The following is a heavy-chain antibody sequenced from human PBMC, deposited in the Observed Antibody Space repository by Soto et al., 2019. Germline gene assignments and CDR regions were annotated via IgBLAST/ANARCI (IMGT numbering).Heavy chain of an antibody. V-gene: IGHV2-70*01. CDR3: ARGLVVVAAPTTIFDY. CDR1: GFSLSTSGMC. J-gene: IGHJ4*02. Sequence: SGPTLVNPTQTLTLTCTFSGFSLSTSGMCVSWIRQPPGKALEWLALIDWDDDKYYSTSLKTRLTISKDTSKNQVVLTMTNMDPVDTATYYCARGLVVVAAPTTIFDYWGQGTLVTVSS. D-gene: IGHD2-15*01. CDR2: IDWDDDK.